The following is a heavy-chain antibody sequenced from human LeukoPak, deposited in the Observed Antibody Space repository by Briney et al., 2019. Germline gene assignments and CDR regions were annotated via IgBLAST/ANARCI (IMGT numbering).Heavy chain of an antibody. CDR1: GGSFSGYY. V-gene: IGHV4-34*01. CDR2: INHSGST. D-gene: IGHD3-16*01. CDR3: ARVKDPGGYYYYYYMDI. Sequence: PSETLSLTCAVYGGSFSGYYWSWIRQPPGKGLEWIGEINHSGSTNYNPSLKGRVTISVDTSKNQFSLKVSSVTAADTAVYYCARVKDPGGYYYYYYMDIWGKGNTVTVSS. J-gene: IGHJ6*03.